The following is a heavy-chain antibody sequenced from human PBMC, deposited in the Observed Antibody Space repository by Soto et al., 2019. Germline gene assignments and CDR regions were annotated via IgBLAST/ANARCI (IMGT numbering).Heavy chain of an antibody. V-gene: IGHV4-31*03. Sequence: TLSLTCSVSGGSFSSDSFIWSWVRQFPGKGLERIGYINYSGTTYYNPSLRSRITMSVDTSKNQFSLNLSSVTAADTAVYYCARDHKWDGMDVWGQGTTVTVS. CDR1: GGSFSSDSFI. CDR2: INYSGTT. CDR3: ARDHKWDGMDV. J-gene: IGHJ6*02. D-gene: IGHD1-26*01.